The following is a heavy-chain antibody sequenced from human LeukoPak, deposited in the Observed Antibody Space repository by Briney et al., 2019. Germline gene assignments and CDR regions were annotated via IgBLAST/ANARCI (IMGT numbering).Heavy chain of an antibody. D-gene: IGHD5-18*01. CDR2: ISGSSGTI. CDR1: GFSFSGHF. V-gene: IGHV3-48*04. Sequence: GGSLRLSCAASGFSFSGHFMNWVRQAPGKGLEWVSYISGSSGTIYYADSVKGRFTISRDNAKNSLCLQMNSLRAEDTALYYCAREPPTRRGGYSLDYWGQGTLVTVSS. J-gene: IGHJ4*02. CDR3: AREPPTRRGGYSLDY.